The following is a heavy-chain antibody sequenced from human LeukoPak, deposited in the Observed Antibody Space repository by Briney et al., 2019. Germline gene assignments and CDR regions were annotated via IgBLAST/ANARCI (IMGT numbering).Heavy chain of an antibody. J-gene: IGHJ6*03. V-gene: IGHV3-9*01. Sequence: GRSLRLSCAASGFTFDDYAMTWVRQAPGKGLEWVAGISRNSGRKGYADSVKGRFTISRDNAKDSLYLQMNSLRAEDTALYYCAKGNQYSSTLDGYYYMDVWGKGTTVTISS. D-gene: IGHD6-13*01. CDR1: GFTFDDYA. CDR2: ISRNSGRK. CDR3: AKGNQYSSTLDGYYYMDV.